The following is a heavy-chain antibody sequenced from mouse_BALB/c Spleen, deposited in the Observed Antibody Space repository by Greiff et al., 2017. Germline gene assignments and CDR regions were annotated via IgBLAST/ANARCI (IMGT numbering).Heavy chain of an antibody. J-gene: IGHJ1*01. V-gene: IGHV3-8*02. CDR3: ARYYGYDYWYFDV. CDR1: GDSITSGY. Sequence: EVQLQESGPSLVKPSQTLSLTCSVTGDSITSGYWNWIRKFPGNKLEYMGYISYSGSTYYNPSLKSRISITRDTSKNQYYLQLKSVTTEDTATYYCARYYGYDYWYFDVWGAGTTVTVSS. CDR2: ISYSGST. D-gene: IGHD2-2*01.